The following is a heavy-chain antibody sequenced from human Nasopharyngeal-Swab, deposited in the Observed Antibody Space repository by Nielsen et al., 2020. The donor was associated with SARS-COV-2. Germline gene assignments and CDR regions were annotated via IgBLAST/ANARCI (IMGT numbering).Heavy chain of an antibody. Sequence: GGSLRLSCAASGFTYDDYAMHWVRQAPGKGLEWVSGITWNSGTGYADSVKGRFTISRDNAKNSLFLQINSLRAEDTAVYYCARGHVARDYYYSMDVWGQGTTVTVSS. CDR2: ITWNSGT. V-gene: IGHV3-9*01. J-gene: IGHJ6*02. CDR3: ARGHVARDYYYSMDV. CDR1: GFTYDDYA.